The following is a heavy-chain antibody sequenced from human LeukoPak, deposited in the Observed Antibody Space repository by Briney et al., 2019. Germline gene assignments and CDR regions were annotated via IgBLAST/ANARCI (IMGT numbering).Heavy chain of an antibody. D-gene: IGHD3/OR15-3a*01. CDR3: ARGDFWTGAPTD. CDR1: GGSISRYY. J-gene: IGHJ4*02. Sequence: SETLSLTCTVSGGSISRYYWSWIRQPPGTGLEWIGYIYYAGRADYNPSLKSRVSMSVDTSKNQFSLRVNSMTAADTAVYYCARGDFWTGAPTDWGQGTLVTVSS. CDR2: IYYAGRA. V-gene: IGHV4-59*01.